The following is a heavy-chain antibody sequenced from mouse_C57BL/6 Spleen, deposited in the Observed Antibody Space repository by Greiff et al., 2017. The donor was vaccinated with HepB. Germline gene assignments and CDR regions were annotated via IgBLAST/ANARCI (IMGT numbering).Heavy chain of an antibody. D-gene: IGHD1-1*01. CDR3: ARCVITTVVDERAYWYFDV. CDR1: GYTFTDYY. J-gene: IGHJ1*03. V-gene: IGHV1-26*01. CDR2: INPNNGGT. Sequence: EVQLQQSGPELVKPGASVKISCKASGYTFTDYYMNWVKQSHGKSLEWIGDINPNNGGTSYNQKFKGKATLTVDKSSSTAYMELRSLTSEDSAVYYCARCVITTVVDERAYWYFDVWGTGTTVTVSS.